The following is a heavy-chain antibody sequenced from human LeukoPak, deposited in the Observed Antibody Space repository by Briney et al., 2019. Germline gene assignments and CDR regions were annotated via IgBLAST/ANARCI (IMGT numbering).Heavy chain of an antibody. CDR3: ARDVGVVVAATYWFDP. D-gene: IGHD2-15*01. Sequence: ASVKVSCKASGYTFTGYYMHWVRQAPGQGLEWMGWINPNSGGTNYAQEFQGRVTITRDPSISTAYLALSRLRSDDTAVYYCARDVGVVVAATYWFDPWGQGTLVTVSS. CDR1: GYTFTGYY. V-gene: IGHV1-2*02. J-gene: IGHJ5*02. CDR2: INPNSGGT.